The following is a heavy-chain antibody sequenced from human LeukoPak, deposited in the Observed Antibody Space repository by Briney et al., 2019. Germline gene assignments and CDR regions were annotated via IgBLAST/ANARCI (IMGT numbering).Heavy chain of an antibody. Sequence: GGSLRLSCSASGFTFRDYPIHWVRQAPGEGLQYVSAISSAGGTTYYADSVRGRFTISRDNSKNTLYLQMSSLRAGDTALYYCVKVGDSGYGEYYQHWGQGTLVTVSS. CDR2: ISSAGGTT. J-gene: IGHJ1*01. CDR3: VKVGDSGYGEYYQH. V-gene: IGHV3-64D*06. D-gene: IGHD5-12*01. CDR1: GFTFRDYP.